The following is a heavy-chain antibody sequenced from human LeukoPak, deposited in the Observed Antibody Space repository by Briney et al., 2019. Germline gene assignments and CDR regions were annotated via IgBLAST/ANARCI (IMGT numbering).Heavy chain of an antibody. V-gene: IGHV3-15*01. J-gene: IGHJ3*02. D-gene: IGHD3-9*01. CDR2: IKSKTDGGTT. Sequence: PRGSLRLSCAASGFTFSNAWMSWVRQAPGKGLEWVGRIKSKTDGGTTDYAAPVKGRFTISRDDSKNTLYLQMNSLKTEDTAVYYCTTVDVLRYFDWDGAFDIWGQGTMVTVSS. CDR1: GFTFSNAW. CDR3: TTVDVLRYFDWDGAFDI.